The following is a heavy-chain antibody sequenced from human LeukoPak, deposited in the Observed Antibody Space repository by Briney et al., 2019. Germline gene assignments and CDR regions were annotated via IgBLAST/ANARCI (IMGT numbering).Heavy chain of an antibody. J-gene: IGHJ3*02. D-gene: IGHD6-6*01. CDR3: ATSSSSSDNDAFDI. V-gene: IGHV4-39*01. CDR1: GGSISSSSYY. CDR2: IYYSGST. Sequence: SETLSLTCTVSGGSISSSSYYWGWIRQPPGKGLEWIGSIYYSGSTYYNPSLKSRVTISVDTSKNQFSLKLSSVTAADTAVYYCATSSSSSDNDAFDIWGQGTMVTVSS.